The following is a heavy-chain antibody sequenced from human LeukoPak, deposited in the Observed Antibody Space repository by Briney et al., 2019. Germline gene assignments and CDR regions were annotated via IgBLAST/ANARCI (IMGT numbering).Heavy chain of an antibody. CDR2: ISYDGSNK. J-gene: IGHJ4*02. Sequence: GGSLRLSCAASGFTFSTYAMDWVRQAPGKGLEWVAVISYDGSNKYYADAVRGRFTISRDNSKNTLYLQMNSLRADDTAVYYCARSESHFSAEDYWGQGTLVTVSS. V-gene: IGHV3-30-3*01. CDR1: GFTFSTYA. CDR3: ARSESHFSAEDY. D-gene: IGHD2/OR15-2a*01.